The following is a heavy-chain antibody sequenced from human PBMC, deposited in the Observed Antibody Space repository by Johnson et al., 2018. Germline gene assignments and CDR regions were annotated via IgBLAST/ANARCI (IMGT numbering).Heavy chain of an antibody. CDR2: ISGSGGST. CDR3: AKDAVEMATTFQH. J-gene: IGHJ1*01. CDR1: GFTFRNYA. V-gene: IGHV3-23*04. D-gene: IGHD5-24*01. Sequence: VQLVESGGGLVQPGGSLRLSCAASGFTFRNYAMSWVRQAPGKGLEWVSGISGSGGSTYYADSVKGRFTISRDNSKNTLYLEMNSRRAEDTAVYYCAKDAVEMATTFQHWGQGTLVTVSS.